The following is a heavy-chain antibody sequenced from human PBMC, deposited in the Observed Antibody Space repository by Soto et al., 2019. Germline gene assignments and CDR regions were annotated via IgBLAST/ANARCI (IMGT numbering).Heavy chain of an antibody. CDR1: GFTFSSYE. CDR2: ISSSGSTI. Sequence: PGGSLRLSCAASGFTFSSYEMNWVRQAPGKGLEWVSYISSSGSTIYYADSVKGRFTISRDNAKNSLYLQMNSLRAEDTAVYYCARWGGYCSGGSCNRYGAFDIWGQGTMVTVSS. V-gene: IGHV3-48*03. CDR3: ARWGGYCSGGSCNRYGAFDI. D-gene: IGHD2-15*01. J-gene: IGHJ3*02.